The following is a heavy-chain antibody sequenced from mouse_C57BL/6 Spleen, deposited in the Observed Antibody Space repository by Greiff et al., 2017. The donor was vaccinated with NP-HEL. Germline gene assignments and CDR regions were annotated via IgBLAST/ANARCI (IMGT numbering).Heavy chain of an antibody. J-gene: IGHJ3*01. CDR1: GYTFTSYG. Sequence: VKLQESGAELARPGASVKLSCKASGYTFTSYGISWVKQRTGQGLEWIGEIYPRSGNTYYNEKFTGKATRTADKSSSTAYMELRSLTSEDSAVYFCARGDYYGRSYAYWGQGTLVTVSA. CDR2: IYPRSGNT. V-gene: IGHV1-81*01. D-gene: IGHD1-1*01. CDR3: ARGDYYGRSYAY.